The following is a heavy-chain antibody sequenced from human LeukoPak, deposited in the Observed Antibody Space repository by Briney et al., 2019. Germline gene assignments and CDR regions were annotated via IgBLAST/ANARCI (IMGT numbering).Heavy chain of an antibody. V-gene: IGHV4-59*05. CDR1: GGSISSYY. CDR3: ASLDDAFDI. Sequence: SETLPLTCTVSGGSISSYYWSWIRQPPGKGLEWIGSIYYSGSTYYNPSLKSRVTISVDTSKNQFSLKLSSVTAADTAVYYCASLDDAFDIWGQGTMVTVSS. CDR2: IYYSGST. J-gene: IGHJ3*02.